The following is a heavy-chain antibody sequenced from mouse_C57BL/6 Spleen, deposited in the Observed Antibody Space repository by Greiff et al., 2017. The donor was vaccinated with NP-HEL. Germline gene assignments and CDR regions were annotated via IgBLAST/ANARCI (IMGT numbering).Heavy chain of an antibody. CDR2: IYPGDGDT. J-gene: IGHJ4*01. CDR1: GYAFSSSW. Sequence: VQLQQSGPELVKPGASVKISCKASGYAFSSSWMNWVKQRPGKGLEWIGRIYPGDGDTNYNGKFKGKATLTADKSSSTAYMQLSSLTSEDSAVYFCATGIGYAMDYWGQGTSVTVSS. D-gene: IGHD4-1*01. CDR3: ATGIGYAMDY. V-gene: IGHV1-82*01.